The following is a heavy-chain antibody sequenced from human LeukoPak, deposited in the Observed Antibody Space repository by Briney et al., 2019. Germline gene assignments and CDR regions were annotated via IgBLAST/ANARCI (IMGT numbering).Heavy chain of an antibody. CDR1: GGSFGGYY. D-gene: IGHD6-19*01. CDR2: INHSGST. V-gene: IGHV4-34*01. CDR3: ARRAVAGDSDWFDP. J-gene: IGHJ5*02. Sequence: SETLSLTCAVYGGSFGGYYWSWIRQPPGKGLEWIGEINHSGSTYYNPSLKSRVTISVDTSKNQFSLKLSSVTAADTAVYYCARRAVAGDSDWFDPWGQGTLVTVSS.